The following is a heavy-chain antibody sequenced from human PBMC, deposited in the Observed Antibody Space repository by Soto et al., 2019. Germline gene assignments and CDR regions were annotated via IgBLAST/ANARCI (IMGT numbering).Heavy chain of an antibody. CDR3: ARLRLAVAGTGVYFDY. D-gene: IGHD6-19*01. CDR2: ISDYNGNT. V-gene: IGHV1-18*01. Sequence: ASVKVSCKASGYTFTSYGISWVRQAPGQGLEWMGWISDYNGNTNYAQKLQGRVTMTTDTSTSTAYMELRSVRSDDTAVYYCARLRLAVAGTGVYFDYWGQGTLVTVFS. J-gene: IGHJ4*02. CDR1: GYTFTSYG.